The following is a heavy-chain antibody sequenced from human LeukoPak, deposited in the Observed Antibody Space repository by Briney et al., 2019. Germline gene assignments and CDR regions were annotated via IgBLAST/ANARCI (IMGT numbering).Heavy chain of an antibody. Sequence: GGSLRLSCAASGFTFSNYAMSWVRQAPGKGLEWVSTISGSGGSTYYADSVKGRFTISRDNSKNTPYLQMNSLRAEDTAVYYYAKEWRYLMVVTAIKGVFDYWGQGTLVTVSS. CDR1: GFTFSNYA. J-gene: IGHJ4*02. CDR3: AKEWRYLMVVTAIKGVFDY. V-gene: IGHV3-23*01. D-gene: IGHD2-21*02. CDR2: ISGSGGST.